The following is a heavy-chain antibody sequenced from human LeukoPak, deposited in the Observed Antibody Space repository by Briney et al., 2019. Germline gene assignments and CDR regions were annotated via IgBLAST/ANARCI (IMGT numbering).Heavy chain of an antibody. D-gene: IGHD3-3*01. CDR3: ARGLPRRFLEWLLPYYFDY. J-gene: IGHJ4*02. Sequence: TSSQTLSLTCTVSGGSISSGGYYWSWIRQHPGKGLEWIGYIHYSGSTYYNPSLKSRVTISVDTSKNQFSLKLSSVTAADTAVYYCARGLPRRFLEWLLPYYFDYWGQGTLVTVSS. CDR2: IHYSGST. V-gene: IGHV4-31*03. CDR1: GGSISSGGYY.